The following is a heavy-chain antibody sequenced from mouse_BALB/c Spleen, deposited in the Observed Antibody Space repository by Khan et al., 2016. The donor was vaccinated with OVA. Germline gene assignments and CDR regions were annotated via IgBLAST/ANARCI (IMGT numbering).Heavy chain of an antibody. J-gene: IGHJ3*01. CDR1: GYSITSDYA. Sequence: EVQLQESGPGLVKPSQSLSLTCTVTGYSITSDYAWNWIRQLPGNKLEWMGYITYSGGTSYLPSLKSLIFINRDTSKNQFFLQLNSVTTEDSATYYCARRFTYWGQGTLVTVS. CDR3: ARRFTY. V-gene: IGHV3-2*02. CDR2: ITYSGGT.